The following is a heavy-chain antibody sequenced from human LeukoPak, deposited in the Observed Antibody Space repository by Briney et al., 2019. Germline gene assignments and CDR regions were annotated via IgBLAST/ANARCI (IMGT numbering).Heavy chain of an antibody. D-gene: IGHD2-15*01. J-gene: IGHJ4*02. CDR2: ISYGGRNK. V-gene: IGHV3-30*04. Sequence: GGSLRLSCAASGFTFSSYAMQGLRQAPGKGVEGGAVISYGGRNKYYADCVKGRFTTSRDNSKNTLYLQMNSLRAEDTAVYFCARGPHLVLYYFDFWRQGTLLSVSS. CDR3: ARGPHLVLYYFDF. CDR1: GFTFSSYA.